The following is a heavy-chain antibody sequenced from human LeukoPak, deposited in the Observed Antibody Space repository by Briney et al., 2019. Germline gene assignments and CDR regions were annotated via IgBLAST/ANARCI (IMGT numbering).Heavy chain of an antibody. D-gene: IGHD3-22*01. Sequence: GGSLRLSCAASGFTFSSYTMSWVRQAPGKGPEWVSGISGSGGNTYCADSVKGRFTISRDNSKNTLYLQVNSLRAEDTAVYYCAKPLGYDSRGYQNWGQGTLVTVSS. V-gene: IGHV3-23*01. CDR2: ISGSGGNT. CDR1: GFTFSSYT. CDR3: AKPLGYDSRGYQN. J-gene: IGHJ4*02.